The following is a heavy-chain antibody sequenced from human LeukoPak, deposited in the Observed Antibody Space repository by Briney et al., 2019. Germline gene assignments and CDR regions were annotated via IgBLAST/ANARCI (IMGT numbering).Heavy chain of an antibody. Sequence: PGGSLRLSCAASGFTFSNYWMSWVRRAPGKGLEWVANIREDGSDKYYVDSVKGRFTISKDNAKNSLYLQMNSLRAEDMAVYYCARDFDRSLDFWGQGTLVTVPS. CDR2: IREDGSDK. CDR1: GFTFSNYW. D-gene: IGHD3-9*01. V-gene: IGHV3-7*03. J-gene: IGHJ4*02. CDR3: ARDFDRSLDF.